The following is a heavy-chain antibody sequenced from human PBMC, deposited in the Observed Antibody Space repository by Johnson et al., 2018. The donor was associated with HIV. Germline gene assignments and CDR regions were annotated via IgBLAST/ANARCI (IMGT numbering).Heavy chain of an antibody. CDR1: GFTFASSA. CDR2: ISDSGST. Sequence: MQLVESGGGLVQPGGSLRLSCAASGFTFASSAMSWVRQAPGKGLEWVSAISDSGSTYYADSVKGRFTISRDNAQNSLYLETNSLRPEDTAVYYCAKWKYCSGDNCYSEFGVFDDAFDIWGQGTMVTVSS. D-gene: IGHD2-15*01. CDR3: AKWKYCSGDNCYSEFGVFDDAFDI. V-gene: IGHV3-23*04. J-gene: IGHJ3*02.